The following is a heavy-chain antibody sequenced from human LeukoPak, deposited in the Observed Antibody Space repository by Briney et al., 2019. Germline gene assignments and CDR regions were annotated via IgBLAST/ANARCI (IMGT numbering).Heavy chain of an antibody. J-gene: IGHJ4*02. Sequence: SETLSLTCTASGSGYSISGGYYWGWIRQPPGKGLEWIGSIYHSGSTYYNPSLKSRVTISVDTSKNQFSLKLNSVTAADTAVYYCATVSYYYDSSGPLGDYWGQGTLVTVSS. CDR3: ATVSYYYDSSGPLGDY. D-gene: IGHD3-22*01. CDR1: GSGYSISGGYY. CDR2: IYHSGST. V-gene: IGHV4-38-2*02.